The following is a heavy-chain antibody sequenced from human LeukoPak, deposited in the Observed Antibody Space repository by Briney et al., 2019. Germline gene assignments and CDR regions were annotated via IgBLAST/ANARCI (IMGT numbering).Heavy chain of an antibody. D-gene: IGHD1-14*01. CDR3: AREGAYRTCGTYSPFDF. CDR2: THYSGNT. CDR1: GGSTSSYY. Sequence: SETLSLTCTVSGGSTSSYYWSWIRQPPGKGMGWIGTTHYSGNTYYNPSLKSRVTLSLATSKQQFSWRWNSVTAADTAGFYCAREGAYRTCGTYSPFDFWGQGTLAAVPS. J-gene: IGHJ5*01. V-gene: IGHV4-59*12.